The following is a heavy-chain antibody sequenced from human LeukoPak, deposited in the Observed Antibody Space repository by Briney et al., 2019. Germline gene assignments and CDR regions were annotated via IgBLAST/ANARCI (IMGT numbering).Heavy chain of an antibody. CDR2: IYHSGST. D-gene: IGHD3-22*01. CDR1: GYSISSGYY. CDR3: ARDDSSGYPIDY. J-gene: IGHJ4*02. Sequence: SETLSLTCTVSGYSISSGYYWGWIRQPPGKGLEWIGSIYHSGSTYYNPSLKSRVTISVDTSKNQFSLKLSSVTAADTAVYYCARDDSSGYPIDYWGQGTLVTVSS. V-gene: IGHV4-38-2*02.